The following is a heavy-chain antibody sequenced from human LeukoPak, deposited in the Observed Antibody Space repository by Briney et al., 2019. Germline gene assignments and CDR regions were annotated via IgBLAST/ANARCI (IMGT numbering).Heavy chain of an antibody. V-gene: IGHV4-34*01. CDR3: ARESPTYYYGSGSYYGMDV. CDR2: INHSGST. D-gene: IGHD3-10*01. CDR1: GGSFSGHY. J-gene: IGHJ6*02. Sequence: PSQTLSLTCAVYGGSFSGHYWSWIRQPPGKGLDCIGEINHSGSTNYNPSLKSRVTISVDTYKNQFSLKLSSVTAADTAVYYCARESPTYYYGSGSYYGMDVWGQGTTVTVSS.